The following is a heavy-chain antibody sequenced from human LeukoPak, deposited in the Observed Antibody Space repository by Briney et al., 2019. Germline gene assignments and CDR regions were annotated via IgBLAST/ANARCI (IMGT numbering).Heavy chain of an antibody. Sequence: SETLSLTCTVSGGSISSYYWSWIRQPAGKGLEWIGRIYTSGSTNYNPSLKSRVTMSVDTSKNQFSLKLSSVTAADTAVYYCAGEPNVLRFLEWSGSGYYMDVWGKGTTVTVSS. CDR1: GGSISSYY. CDR2: IYTSGST. J-gene: IGHJ6*03. D-gene: IGHD3-3*01. CDR3: AGEPNVLRFLEWSGSGYYMDV. V-gene: IGHV4-4*07.